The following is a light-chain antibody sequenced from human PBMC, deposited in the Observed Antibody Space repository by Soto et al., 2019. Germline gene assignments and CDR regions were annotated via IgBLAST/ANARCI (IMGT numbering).Light chain of an antibody. Sequence: QSALTQPRSVSGSPGQSITISCTGTSSDVGGYNYVSWYQQHPGKAPKLMIYEVSNRPSGVSDRFSGSKSGNTASLTISGRQADDEADYYCSSYTSSSIDYVFGTGTKLTVL. J-gene: IGLJ1*01. V-gene: IGLV2-14*01. CDR3: SSYTSSSIDYV. CDR1: SSDVGGYNY. CDR2: EVS.